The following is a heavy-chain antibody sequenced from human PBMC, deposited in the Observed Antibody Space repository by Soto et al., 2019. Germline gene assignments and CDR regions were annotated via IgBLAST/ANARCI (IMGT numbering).Heavy chain of an antibody. CDR1: GFTVSRSY. CDR2: IYSGGST. V-gene: IGHV3-53*01. CDR3: ARDTYYYDSSGQPY. Sequence: EVQLVESGGGLIQPGGSLRVSCAASGFTVSRSYMSWVRQAPGKGLEWVSVIYSGGSTNYADSVKGRFTISRDNSKNTLYLQMNGLGVEDTAVYYCARDTYYYDSSGQPYWGQGTLVTVSS. D-gene: IGHD3-22*01. J-gene: IGHJ4*02.